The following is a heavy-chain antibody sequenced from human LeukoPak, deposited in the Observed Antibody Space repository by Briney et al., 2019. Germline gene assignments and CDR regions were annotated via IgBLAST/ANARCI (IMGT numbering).Heavy chain of an antibody. J-gene: IGHJ4*02. V-gene: IGHV6-1*01. CDR1: GDSVSSNSAA. CDR3: ARDPNSSSWSGFLYYFDY. Sequence: SQTLSLTCAISGDSVSSNSAAWNWIRQSPSRGLEWLGRTYYRSKWYNDYAVSVKSRITINPGTSKNQFSLQLNSVTPEDTAVYYCARDPNSSSWSGFLYYFDYWGQGTLVTVSS. CDR2: TYYRSKWYN. D-gene: IGHD6-13*01.